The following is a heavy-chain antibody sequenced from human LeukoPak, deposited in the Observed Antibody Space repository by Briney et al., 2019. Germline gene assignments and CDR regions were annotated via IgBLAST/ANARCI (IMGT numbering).Heavy chain of an antibody. J-gene: IGHJ3*02. Sequence: PGGSLRLSCAASGFTFSSYSMNWVRQAPGKGLEWVSSISSSSTYMYYADSVKGRFTISRDNAQNSLFLQLNSLRAEDTAVYYCARDPYSSGWYKDAFDIWGQGTMVTVSS. CDR1: GFTFSSYS. CDR3: ARDPYSSGWYKDAFDI. D-gene: IGHD6-19*01. CDR2: ISSSSTYM. V-gene: IGHV3-21*01.